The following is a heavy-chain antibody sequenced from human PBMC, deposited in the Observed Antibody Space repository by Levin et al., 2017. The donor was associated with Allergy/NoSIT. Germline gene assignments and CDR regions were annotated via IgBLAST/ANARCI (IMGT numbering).Heavy chain of an antibody. D-gene: IGHD4-11*01. Sequence: ASVKVSCKASGYTFTSYDINWVRQATGQGLEWMGWMNPNSGNTGYAQKFQGRVTMTRNTSISTAYMELSSLRSEDTAVYYCAIVWGHDYKSDYWGQGTLVTVSS. J-gene: IGHJ4*02. CDR3: AIVWGHDYKSDY. CDR2: MNPNSGNT. V-gene: IGHV1-8*01. CDR1: GYTFTSYD.